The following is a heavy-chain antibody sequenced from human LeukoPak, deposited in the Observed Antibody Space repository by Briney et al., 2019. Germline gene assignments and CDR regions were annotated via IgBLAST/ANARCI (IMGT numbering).Heavy chain of an antibody. D-gene: IGHD2-2*01. Sequence: GGSLRLSCAASGFNFSSYGMHWVRQAPGKGLEWVAFIRYDGSNKYYADSVKGRFTISRDNSKNTLYLQMNSLRAEDTAVYYCAKDSIGYCSSTSCYEGGYFQHWGQGTLVTVSS. V-gene: IGHV3-30*02. J-gene: IGHJ1*01. CDR1: GFNFSSYG. CDR3: AKDSIGYCSSTSCYEGGYFQH. CDR2: IRYDGSNK.